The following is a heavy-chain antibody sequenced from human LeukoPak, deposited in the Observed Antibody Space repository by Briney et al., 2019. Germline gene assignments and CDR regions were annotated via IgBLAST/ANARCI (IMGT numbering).Heavy chain of an antibody. J-gene: IGHJ4*02. Sequence: SETLSLTCAVYGGSFSDYYWSWIRQPPGKGLEWIGEINHSGSTDYNSSLKSRVTISVDTSKNQFSLKLSSVTAADTAVYYCARGRIVATILLGYFDYWGQGTLVTVSS. CDR1: GGSFSDYY. CDR3: ARGRIVATILLGYFDY. D-gene: IGHD5-12*01. V-gene: IGHV4-34*01. CDR2: INHSGST.